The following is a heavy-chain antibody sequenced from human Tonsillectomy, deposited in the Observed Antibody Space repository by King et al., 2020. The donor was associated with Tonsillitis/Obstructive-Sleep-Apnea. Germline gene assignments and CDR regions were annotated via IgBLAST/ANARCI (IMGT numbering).Heavy chain of an antibody. J-gene: IGHJ4*02. D-gene: IGHD3-22*01. CDR3: ARDSMSHYYDSSAYYTFNY. CDR1: GYTFTNYG. CDR2: ISAHNGHT. Sequence: QLVQSGAEVKKPGASVKVSCKASGYTFTNYGISWVRQAPGQGLEWMAWISAHNGHTNYAQKFQGRVTMTTDAPTSTAYMELRSLRSDDTAVYYCARDSMSHYYDSSAYYTFNYWGQGTLVTVSS. V-gene: IGHV1-18*01.